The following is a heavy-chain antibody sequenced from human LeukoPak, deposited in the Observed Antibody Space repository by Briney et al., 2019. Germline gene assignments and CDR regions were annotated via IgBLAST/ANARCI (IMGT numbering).Heavy chain of an antibody. D-gene: IGHD3-22*01. V-gene: IGHV3-23*01. CDR2: ISGSGGGT. CDR1: EFSFSTDG. J-gene: IGHJ4*02. CDR3: AKQGSGYGFFDY. Sequence: GGSLRLSCAASEFSFSTDGMSWVRQAPGKGLEWVSLISGSGGGTFYADSVKGRFTISRDNSKNTLYLQMNSLRAEDTAVYYCAKQGSGYGFFDYWGQGALVTVSS.